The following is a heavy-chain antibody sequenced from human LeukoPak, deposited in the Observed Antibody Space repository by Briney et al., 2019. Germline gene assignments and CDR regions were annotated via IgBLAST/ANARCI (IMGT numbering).Heavy chain of an antibody. CDR2: IYYSGGT. CDR1: GGSISSYY. Sequence: SETLSLTCTVSGGSISSYYWSWIRQPPGKGLEWIGYIYYSGGTNYNPSLKSRVTISVDTSKNQFSLKLTSVTAADTAVYYCARGAYNWNQRFYYYYMDVWGKGTTVTVSS. CDR3: ARGAYNWNQRFYYYYMDV. V-gene: IGHV4-59*01. J-gene: IGHJ6*03. D-gene: IGHD1-20*01.